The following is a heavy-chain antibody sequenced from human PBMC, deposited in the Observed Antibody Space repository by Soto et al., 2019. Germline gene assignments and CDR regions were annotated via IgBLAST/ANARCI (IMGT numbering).Heavy chain of an antibody. D-gene: IGHD2-15*01. Sequence: SETLSLTCAVYGGSFSGYYWSWIRQPPGKGLEWIGEINHSGSTNYNPSLKSRVTISVDTSKNQFSLKLSSVTAADTAVYYCARGPDIVVVVAAAYFDYRGQRTLVTVSS. CDR2: INHSGST. CDR1: GGSFSGYY. J-gene: IGHJ4*02. V-gene: IGHV4-34*01. CDR3: ARGPDIVVVVAAAYFDY.